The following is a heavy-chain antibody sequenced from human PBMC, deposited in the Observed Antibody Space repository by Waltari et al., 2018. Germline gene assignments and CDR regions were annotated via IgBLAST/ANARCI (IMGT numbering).Heavy chain of an antibody. Sequence: EVQLVQSGAEVKKPGESLKISCKGSGYSFTSYWIGWVRQMPGKGLEWMGIIDPGDGDTRYGPTFQGRVTITADKSTGTAYLQRSSLRAADTAVYYCASNRAVQGDPDYWGQGTLVTVSS. V-gene: IGHV5-51*03. D-gene: IGHD3-10*01. CDR3: ASNRAVQGDPDY. CDR1: GYSFTSYW. J-gene: IGHJ4*02. CDR2: IDPGDGDT.